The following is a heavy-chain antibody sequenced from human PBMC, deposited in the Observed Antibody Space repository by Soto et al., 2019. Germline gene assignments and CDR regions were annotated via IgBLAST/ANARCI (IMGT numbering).Heavy chain of an antibody. D-gene: IGHD5-12*01. CDR3: ARSGSFRLDS. CDR2: INTDGSTI. J-gene: IGHJ4*02. Sequence: GGSPRLSCAASGFTFSSYLMHWVRQAPGKGLVWVSRINTDGSTINYADSVKGRFTISRDNAENTLSLQMNSLRAEDTAVYYCARSGSFRLDSWGQGTPVTVSS. V-gene: IGHV3-74*01. CDR1: GFTFSSYL.